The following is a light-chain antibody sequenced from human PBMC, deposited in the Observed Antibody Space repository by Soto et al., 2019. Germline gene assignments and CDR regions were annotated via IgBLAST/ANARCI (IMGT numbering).Light chain of an antibody. CDR3: ATWDDSLNGFYV. CDR1: TSNTGSNN. J-gene: IGLJ1*01. V-gene: IGLV1-47*01. Sequence: QSVLTQPPSASGTPGQGVTSSCSGSTSNTGSNNVYWYQQLPGTAPNLLIYRNNQRPSGVPARFSGSKSGTSASLAISGLRSDDEADYFCATWDDSLNGFYVFGTGTKVTVL. CDR2: RNN.